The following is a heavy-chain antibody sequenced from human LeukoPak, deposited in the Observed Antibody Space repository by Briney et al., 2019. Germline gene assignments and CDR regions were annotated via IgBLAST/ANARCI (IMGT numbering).Heavy chain of an antibody. V-gene: IGHV4-39*01. Sequence: SETLSLTCTVSGGSISSSNYYWGWIRQPPGKGLEWIANIYYSGSTYYNPSLKSRVTISVDTSKIQFSLQLNSVTAADTAVYYCARSGYSSGWYPFDYWGQGTLVTVSS. J-gene: IGHJ4*02. CDR1: GGSISSSNYY. CDR2: IYYSGST. D-gene: IGHD6-19*01. CDR3: ARSGYSSGWYPFDY.